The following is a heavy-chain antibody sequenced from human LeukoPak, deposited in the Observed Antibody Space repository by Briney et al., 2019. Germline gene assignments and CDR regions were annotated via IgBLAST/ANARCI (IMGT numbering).Heavy chain of an antibody. V-gene: IGHV5-51*01. D-gene: IGHD5-12*01. CDR3: ARQRAPYGDYDISDV. CDR1: GYTFGTYW. Sequence: GESLKISCEGSGYTFGTYWIAWVRQMSGRGLETMGIIYPDDSDIKYSPSFEGQVTISADKSISTAYLQWSSVGASDTAMYYCARQRAPYGDYDISDVWGQGTMVTVSS. J-gene: IGHJ3*01. CDR2: IYPDDSDI.